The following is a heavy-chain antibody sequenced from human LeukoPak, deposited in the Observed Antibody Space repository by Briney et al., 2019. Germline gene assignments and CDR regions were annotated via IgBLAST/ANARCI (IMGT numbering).Heavy chain of an antibody. V-gene: IGHV1-2*02. CDR2: INPNSGTT. J-gene: IGHJ4*02. CDR3: ARGGYDILTGYGDY. D-gene: IGHD3-9*01. CDR1: GYTFTGYY. Sequence: ASVKVSCKASGYTFTGYYMHWVRQAPGQGLEWMGWINPNSGTTNYAQKFQGRVTITRDTSISTAYMELSSLRSEDTAVYYCARGGYDILTGYGDYWGQGTLVTVSS.